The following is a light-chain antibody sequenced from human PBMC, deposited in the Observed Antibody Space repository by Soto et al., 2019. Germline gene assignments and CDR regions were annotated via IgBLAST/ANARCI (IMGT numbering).Light chain of an antibody. J-gene: IGLJ3*02. CDR2: GNR. Sequence: HSVLTQPPSVSGAPGQRVTISCTGNSSNLGAGYDVHWYQQLPGAAPKLVIFGNRNRPSGVPERFSGSKSGTSASLAITGLQDEDEADYYCRAYDYSLTASVFGGGTKLTVL. V-gene: IGLV1-40*01. CDR1: SSNLGAGYD. CDR3: RAYDYSLTASV.